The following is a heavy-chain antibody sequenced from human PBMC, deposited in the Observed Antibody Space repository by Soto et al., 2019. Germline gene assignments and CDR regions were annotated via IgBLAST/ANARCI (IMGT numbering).Heavy chain of an antibody. J-gene: IGHJ4*02. D-gene: IGHD7-27*01. CDR3: AHSLIPNWGSRGAFDY. Sequence: SGPTLVNPTQTLTLTCTFSGFSLSTSGVGVGWIRQPPGKALEWLALIYWDDDKRYSPSLKSRLTITKNTSKNQVVLTITNIDPVDTATYYCAHSLIPNWGSRGAFDYWGQGILVTVSS. CDR1: GFSLSTSGVG. CDR2: IYWDDDK. V-gene: IGHV2-5*02.